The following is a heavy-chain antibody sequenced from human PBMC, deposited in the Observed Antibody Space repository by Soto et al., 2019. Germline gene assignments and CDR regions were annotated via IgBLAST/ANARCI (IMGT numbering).Heavy chain of an antibody. CDR3: ARDRVESGYPEYFQH. V-gene: IGHV3-53*01. J-gene: IGHJ1*01. CDR1: GFTVSSNY. D-gene: IGHD3-22*01. Sequence: GGSLRLSCAASGFTVSSNYMSWVRQAPGKGLEWVSVIYSGGSTYYADSVKGRFTISRDNSKNTLYLQMNSLKAEDTAENYCARDRVESGYPEYFQHWGQGTLVTVSS. CDR2: IYSGGST.